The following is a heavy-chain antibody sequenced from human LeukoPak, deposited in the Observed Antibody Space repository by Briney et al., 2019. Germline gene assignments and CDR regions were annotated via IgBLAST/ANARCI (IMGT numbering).Heavy chain of an antibody. J-gene: IGHJ6*02. CDR3: VRDRIKEQPVGYYYYGMDV. D-gene: IGHD6-13*01. Sequence: SETLSLTRTVSGGSISNYYWSWIRQPAGKGLEWIGRIYTSGSANYNPSLKSRVTMSVDTSKNQFSLKLYFTTAADTAVYYCVRDRIKEQPVGYYYYGMDVWGQGITVIVSS. CDR1: GGSISNYY. V-gene: IGHV4-4*07. CDR2: IYTSGSA.